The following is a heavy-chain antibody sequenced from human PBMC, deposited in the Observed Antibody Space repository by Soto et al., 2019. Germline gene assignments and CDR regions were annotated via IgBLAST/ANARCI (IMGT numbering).Heavy chain of an antibody. V-gene: IGHV3-53*01. CDR2: INSDGST. J-gene: IGHJ4*02. Sequence: EVQLVESGGGLIPPGGSLRLSCAASGFLVNSAYMTWVRQAPGKGLEWLSMINSDGSTLYAESVKGRFTISRDNARNRLDLQMNSLRAEQTARYYCARIGYSFAWGYCGQGTLVIVTS. D-gene: IGHD5-18*01. CDR1: GFLVNSAY. CDR3: ARIGYSFAWGY.